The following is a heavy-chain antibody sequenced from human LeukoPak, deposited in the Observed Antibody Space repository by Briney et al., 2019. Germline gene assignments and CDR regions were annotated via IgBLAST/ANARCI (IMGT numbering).Heavy chain of an antibody. J-gene: IGHJ6*03. V-gene: IGHV1-2*02. D-gene: IGHD2-2*01. CDR1: VYTFTGYY. CDR3: ARARVEYQLLGYYMDV. CDR2: INPNSGGT. Sequence: GASVNVSCTASVYTFTGYYMHWVRQAPGQGLEWVGWINPNSGGTNYAQKFQGRVTMTRDTSISTAYMELSRLRSDDTAVYYCARARVEYQLLGYYMDVWGKGTTVTVSS.